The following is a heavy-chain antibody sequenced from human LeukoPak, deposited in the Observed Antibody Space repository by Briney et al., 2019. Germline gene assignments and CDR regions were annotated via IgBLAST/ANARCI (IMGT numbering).Heavy chain of an antibody. CDR2: ISSSSSYI. CDR3: ARGALGMSGRIVDAFDI. Sequence: GGSLRLSCVGSGSTFNGHWLNWVRQAPGKGLEWVSSISSSSSYIYYADSVKGRFTISRDNAKNSLYLQMNSLRAEDTAVYYCARGALGMSGRIVDAFDIWGQGTRVTVSS. CDR1: GSTFNGHW. D-gene: IGHD1-14*01. J-gene: IGHJ3*02. V-gene: IGHV3-21*01.